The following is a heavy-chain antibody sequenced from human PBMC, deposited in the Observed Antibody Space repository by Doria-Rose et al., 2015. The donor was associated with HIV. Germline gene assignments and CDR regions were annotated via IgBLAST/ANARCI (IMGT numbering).Heavy chain of an antibody. CDR3: ARIKSSRWYHKYYFDF. CDR1: GVSLSSPGMG. CDR2: IFSDDER. D-gene: IGHD6-13*01. V-gene: IGHV2-26*01. Sequence: QVTLKESGPVLVKPTETLTLTCTVSGVSLSSPGMGVSWIRQPPGKALEWLANIFSDDERSYNTSLKSRLAISRVTSKSQVVLTMTDMDPVDTATYYCARIKSSRWYHKYYFDFWGQGTLVIVSA. J-gene: IGHJ4*02.